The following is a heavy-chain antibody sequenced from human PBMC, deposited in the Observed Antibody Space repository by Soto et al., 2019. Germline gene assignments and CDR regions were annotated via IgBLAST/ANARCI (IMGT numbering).Heavy chain of an antibody. D-gene: IGHD1-7*01. CDR2: IYRTGST. Sequence: QVQLQESGPGLVKPSVTLSLTCAVSGGSFTSNNWWTWVRQPPGQGLEWIGEIYRTGSTNYNPSLKSRVTISLDKSENHFSLNVTSLTAADTAVYYCASRDPGTSVDYWGQGTLVTVSS. CDR3: ASRDPGTSVDY. J-gene: IGHJ4*02. V-gene: IGHV4-4*02. CDR1: GGSFTSNNW.